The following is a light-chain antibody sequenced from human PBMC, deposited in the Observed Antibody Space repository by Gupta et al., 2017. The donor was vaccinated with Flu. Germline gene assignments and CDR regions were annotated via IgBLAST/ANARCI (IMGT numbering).Light chain of an antibody. CDR3: AAWDDSLNGYV. CDR2: SNN. Sequence: QSVLTQPPSASGTRGQRVTIPCSGSSSNIGSNTVNWYQQLPGTAPKLLIYSNNQRPSGVPDRFSGSKSGTSASLAISGLQSEDEADYYCAAWDDSLNGYVFGTGTKVTVL. CDR1: SSNIGSNT. J-gene: IGLJ1*01. V-gene: IGLV1-44*01.